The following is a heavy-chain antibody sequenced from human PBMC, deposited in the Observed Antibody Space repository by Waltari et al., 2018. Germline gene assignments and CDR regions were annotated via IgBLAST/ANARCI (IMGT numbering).Heavy chain of an antibody. CDR2: ISSSSSTI. CDR1: GFTFSSYS. V-gene: IGHV3-48*04. D-gene: IGHD3-22*01. CDR3: AREGYYYDSSGYYYDYYYYYMDV. Sequence: EVQLVESGGGLVQPGGSLRLSCAASGFTFSSYSMNWVRQAPGKGLEWVSYISSSSSTIYYADSVTGRFTITRDNANNYLYLQMNSLRAEDTAVYYCAREGYYYDSSGYYYDYYYYYMDVWGKGTTVTVSS. J-gene: IGHJ6*03.